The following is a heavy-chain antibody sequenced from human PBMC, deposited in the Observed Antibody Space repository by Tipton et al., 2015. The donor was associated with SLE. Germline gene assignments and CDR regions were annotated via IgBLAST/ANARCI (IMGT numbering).Heavy chain of an antibody. CDR3: ARSYCDFSSGYLDY. CDR1: GFTFSSYA. D-gene: IGHD3-3*01. Sequence: SLRLSCAASGFTFSSYAMHWVRQAPGKGLEWVAVISYDGSNKYYADSVKGRFTISRDNSKNTLYLQMNSLRAEDTAVYYCARSYCDFSSGYLDYWGQGTQVTVSS. J-gene: IGHJ4*02. V-gene: IGHV3-30*04. CDR2: ISYDGSNK.